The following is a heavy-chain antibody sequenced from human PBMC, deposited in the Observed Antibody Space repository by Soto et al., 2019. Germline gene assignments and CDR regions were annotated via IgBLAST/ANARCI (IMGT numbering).Heavy chain of an antibody. D-gene: IGHD6-13*01. J-gene: IGHJ4*02. CDR1: GFTFSSCA. CDR2: ISYDGSNK. CDR3: ARNSPYIAAAGTFDY. V-gene: IGHV3-30-3*01. Sequence: GGSLRLSCAASGFTFSSCAMHWVRQAPGKGLEWVAVISYDGSNKYYADSVKGRFTISRDNSKNTLYLQMNSLRAEDTAVYYCARNSPYIAAAGTFDYWGQGTLVTVSS.